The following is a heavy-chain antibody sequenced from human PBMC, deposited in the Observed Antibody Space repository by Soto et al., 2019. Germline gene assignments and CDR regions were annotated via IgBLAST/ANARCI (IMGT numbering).Heavy chain of an antibody. CDR2: INAGNGNA. J-gene: IGHJ4*02. D-gene: IGHD5-12*01. CDR1: GYTFTNYA. CDR3: AGVSGYYLPDY. Sequence: QVQLVQSGAEEKKPGASVKVSCKASGYTFTNYATHWVRQAPGQRLEWMGWINAGNGNAKYSQKFQGRVTITRDPAASRGDRGLSSLRSEDTAVYYCAGVSGYYLPDYWGKGTLVTVSS. V-gene: IGHV1-3*05.